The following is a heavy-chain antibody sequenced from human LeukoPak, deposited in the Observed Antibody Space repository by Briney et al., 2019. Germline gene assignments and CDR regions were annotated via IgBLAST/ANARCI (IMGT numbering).Heavy chain of an antibody. CDR1: GGSISSYY. J-gene: IGHJ4*02. CDR2: IYYSGST. CDR3: ARGLRSTAMVAYYFDY. D-gene: IGHD5-18*01. V-gene: IGHV4-59*08. Sequence: SETLSLTCTVSGGSISSYYWSWIRQPPGKGLEWIGYIYYSGSTNYNPSLKSRVTISVDTSKNQFSLKLSSVTAADTAVYYCARGLRSTAMVAYYFDYWGQGTLVTVSS.